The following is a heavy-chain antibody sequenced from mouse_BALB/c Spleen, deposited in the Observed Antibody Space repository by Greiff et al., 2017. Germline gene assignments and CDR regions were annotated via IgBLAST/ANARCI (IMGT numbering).Heavy chain of an antibody. J-gene: IGHJ2*01. V-gene: IGHV1-63*02. Sequence: QVQLQQSGAELVRPGTSVKISCTASGYTFTNYWLGWVKQRPGHGLEWIGDIYPGGGYTNYNEKFKGKATLTADTSSSTAYMQLSSLTSEDSAVYFCARGGLLRFPYFDYWGQGTTLTVSS. D-gene: IGHD1-1*01. CDR2: IYPGGGYT. CDR3: ARGGLLRFPYFDY. CDR1: GYTFTNYW.